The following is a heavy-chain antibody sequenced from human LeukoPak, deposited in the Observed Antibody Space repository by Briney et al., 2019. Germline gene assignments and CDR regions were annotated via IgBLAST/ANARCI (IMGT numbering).Heavy chain of an antibody. D-gene: IGHD3-3*01. V-gene: IGHV3-49*04. CDR3: TRDSGGFWSGYHYDY. J-gene: IGHJ4*02. Sequence: GRSLRLSCTASGFTFGDYAMSWVRQAPGKGLEWVGFIRSKAYGGTTEYAASVKGRFTISRDDSKSIAYLQMNSLKTEDTAVYYCTRDSGGFWSGYHYDYWGQGTLVTVSS. CDR2: IRSKAYGGTT. CDR1: GFTFGDYA.